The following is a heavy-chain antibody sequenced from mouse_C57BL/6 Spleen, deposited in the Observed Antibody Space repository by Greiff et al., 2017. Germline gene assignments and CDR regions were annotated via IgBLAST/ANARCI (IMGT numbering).Heavy chain of an antibody. J-gene: IGHJ2*01. Sequence: EVKLVESGEGLVKPGGSLKLSCAASGFTFSSYAMSWVRQTPEKRLEWVAYISRGGDYIYYADTVKGRFTISRDNARNTLYLQMSSLKSEDTAMYYCTRVVGDGYYFDYWGQGTTLTVSS. D-gene: IGHD2-3*01. CDR3: TRVVGDGYYFDY. CDR2: ISRGGDYI. V-gene: IGHV5-9-1*02. CDR1: GFTFSSYA.